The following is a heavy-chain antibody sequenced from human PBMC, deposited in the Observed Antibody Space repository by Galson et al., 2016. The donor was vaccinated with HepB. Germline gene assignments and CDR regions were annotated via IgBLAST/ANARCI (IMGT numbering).Heavy chain of an antibody. CDR1: GGSISSGGHY. J-gene: IGHJ4*02. CDR3: VRAGYCSGGTCYSGFLAY. V-gene: IGHV4-61*08. D-gene: IGHD2-15*01. CDR2: IDYTGGT. Sequence: LSLTCTVSGGSISSGGHYWSWIRQPPGKGLEWIGYIDYTGGTIYNPSLKSRVTISVDTSKNQFSLRLTSVTAADTAVYYCVRAGYCSGGTCYSGFLAYWGQGTLVTVSS.